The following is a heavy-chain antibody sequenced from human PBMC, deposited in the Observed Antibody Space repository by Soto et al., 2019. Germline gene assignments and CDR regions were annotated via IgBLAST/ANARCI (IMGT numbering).Heavy chain of an antibody. CDR2: IYQSGST. D-gene: IGHD5-18*01. CDR3: ARGSGYSYGLDY. J-gene: IGHJ4*02. Sequence: SETLSLTCAVSGGSISSGGYSWSWIRQPPGKGLEWIGYIYQSGSTYYNPSLNLKSRVTISVDRSRNQFSLKLSSVTAADTALYYCARGSGYSYGLDYWGQGTLVTVSS. V-gene: IGHV4-30-2*01. CDR1: GGSISSGGYS.